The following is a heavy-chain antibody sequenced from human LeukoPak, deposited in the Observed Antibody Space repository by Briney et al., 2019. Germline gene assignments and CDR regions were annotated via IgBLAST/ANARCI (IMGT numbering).Heavy chain of an antibody. CDR2: INPNSGGT. CDR1: GYTFTGYY. CDR3: ARDQSLYYYDSSGYYYNY. D-gene: IGHD3-22*01. V-gene: IGHV1-2*02. J-gene: IGHJ4*02. Sequence: GASVKVSCKASGYTFTGYYMHWVRQAPGQGLEWMGWINPNSGGTNYAQKFQGRVTMTRDTSISTAYMELSRLRSDDTAVYYCARDQSLYYYDSSGYYYNYWGQGTLVTVSS.